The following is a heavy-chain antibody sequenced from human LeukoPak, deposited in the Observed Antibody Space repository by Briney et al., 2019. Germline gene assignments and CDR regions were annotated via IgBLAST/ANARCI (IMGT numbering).Heavy chain of an antibody. CDR2: ISGSGGST. CDR1: GFTFSSYA. Sequence: PGGSLRLSCAASGFTFSSYAMSWVRQAPGKGLEWVSAISGSGGSTYYADSVKGRFTISRDNSKNTLYLQMNSLRAEDTAVYCCAKDLWGITIFGVVIHWGQGTLVTVSS. J-gene: IGHJ4*02. V-gene: IGHV3-23*01. D-gene: IGHD3-3*01. CDR3: AKDLWGITIFGVVIH.